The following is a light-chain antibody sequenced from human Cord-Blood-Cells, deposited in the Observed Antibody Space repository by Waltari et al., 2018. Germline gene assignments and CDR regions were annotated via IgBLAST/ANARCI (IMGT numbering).Light chain of an antibody. Sequence: AIRMIQSPSSFSASTGDRVTITCRASQGISSYLAWYQQKPGKAPKHLIYAASTLQSGAPSRCSGSGAGTEFTLTISCLQSEDFATYYCQQYYSYPWTLGQGTKVEIK. CDR1: QGISSY. J-gene: IGKJ1*01. CDR2: AAS. CDR3: QQYYSYPWT. V-gene: IGKV1-8*01.